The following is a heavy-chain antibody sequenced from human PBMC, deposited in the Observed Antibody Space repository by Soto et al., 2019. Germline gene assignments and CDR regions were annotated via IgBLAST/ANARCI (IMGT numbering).Heavy chain of an antibody. CDR2: IIPILGIA. V-gene: IGHV1-69*02. J-gene: IGHJ6*03. CDR3: ARASYYYYYMDV. Sequence: ASVKVSCKASGGTFSSYTISWVRQAPGQGLEWTGRIIPILGIANYAQKFQGRVTITADKSTSTAYMELSSLRSEDTAVYYCARASYYYYYMDVWGKGTTVTVSS. CDR1: GGTFSSYT.